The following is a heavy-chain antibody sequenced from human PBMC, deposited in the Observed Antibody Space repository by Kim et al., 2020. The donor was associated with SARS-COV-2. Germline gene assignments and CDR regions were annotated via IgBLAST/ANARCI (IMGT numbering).Heavy chain of an antibody. CDR3: ARDRLLWFGELSQYYYGMDV. J-gene: IGHJ6*02. CDR1: GFTFSSYG. D-gene: IGHD3-10*01. CDR2: ISYDGSNK. Sequence: GGSLRLSCAASGFTFSSYGMHWVRQAPGKGLEWVAVISYDGSNKYYADSVKGRFTISRDNSKNTLYLQMNSLRAEDTAVYYCARDRLLWFGELSQYYYGMDVWGQGTTVTVSS. V-gene: IGHV3-33*05.